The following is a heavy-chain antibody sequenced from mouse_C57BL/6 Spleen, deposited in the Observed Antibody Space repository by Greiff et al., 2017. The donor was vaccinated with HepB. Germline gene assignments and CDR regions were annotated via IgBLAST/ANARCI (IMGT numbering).Heavy chain of an antibody. J-gene: IGHJ3*01. CDR3: TRNYGSSFAWFAY. D-gene: IGHD1-1*01. V-gene: IGHV1-15*01. CDR2: IDPETGGT. CDR1: GYTFTDYE. Sequence: VKLMESGAELVRPGASVTLSCKASGYTFTDYEMHWVKQTPVHGLEWIGAIDPETGGTAYNQKFKGKAILTADKSSSTAYMELRSLTSEDSAVYYCTRNYGSSFAWFAYWGQGTLVTVSA.